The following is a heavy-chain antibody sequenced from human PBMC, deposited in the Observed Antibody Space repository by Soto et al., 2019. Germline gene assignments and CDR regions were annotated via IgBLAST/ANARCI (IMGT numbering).Heavy chain of an antibody. CDR2: ISGDATST. Sequence: EVQLVETGGGSVQRGGSLRLSCAASGFTFSNYWMHWVRQAPGKGLVWVSRISGDATSTSYADSVQGQFSISRDNAKNTLYLQMSSLRAEDTAVYYCASSISVAGTDWYFDLWGRGTLVTVSS. J-gene: IGHJ2*01. D-gene: IGHD6-19*01. CDR3: ASSISVAGTDWYFDL. CDR1: GFTFSNYW. V-gene: IGHV3-74*01.